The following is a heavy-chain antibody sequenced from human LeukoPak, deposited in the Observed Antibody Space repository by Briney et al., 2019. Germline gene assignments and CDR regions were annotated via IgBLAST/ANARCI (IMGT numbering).Heavy chain of an antibody. Sequence: GESLKISCKGSGYSFNTYWIGWVRQMPGKGLEWMGIIYPGDSDTRYSPSFQGRVTISADKSLSTAYLQWSSPRASDTAMYYCARPRAGSSRGFDYWGQGTLVTVSS. CDR1: GYSFNTYW. D-gene: IGHD6-6*01. V-gene: IGHV5-51*01. J-gene: IGHJ4*02. CDR2: IYPGDSDT. CDR3: ARPRAGSSRGFDY.